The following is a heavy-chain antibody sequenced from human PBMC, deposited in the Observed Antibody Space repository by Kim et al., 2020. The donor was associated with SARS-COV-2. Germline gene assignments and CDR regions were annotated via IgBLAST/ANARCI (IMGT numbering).Heavy chain of an antibody. CDR2: IWYDGSNK. V-gene: IGHV3-33*08. D-gene: IGHD5-18*01. Sequence: GGSLRLSCAASGFTFSSYGMHWVRQAPGKGLEWVAVIWYDGSNKYYADSVKGRFTISRDNSKNTLYLQMNSLRAEDTAVYYCARDGGYSYGDSNYYYYGMDVWGQGTTVTVPS. J-gene: IGHJ6*02. CDR3: ARDGGYSYGDSNYYYYGMDV. CDR1: GFTFSSYG.